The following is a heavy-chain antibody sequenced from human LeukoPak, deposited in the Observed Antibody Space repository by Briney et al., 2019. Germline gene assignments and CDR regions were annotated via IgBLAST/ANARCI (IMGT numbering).Heavy chain of an antibody. CDR3: ARKLTGTTYFDR. CDR2: ISDGGITT. J-gene: IGHJ4*02. Sequence: GGSLRLSCAASGFTFRSYAMSWVRQAPGKGLEWVSGISDGGITTYYADSVKGRFTISRDNAKNSLYLQMNSLRAEDTAVYYCARKLTGTTYFDRWGQGTLVTVSS. CDR1: GFTFRSYA. V-gene: IGHV3-23*01. D-gene: IGHD1-1*01.